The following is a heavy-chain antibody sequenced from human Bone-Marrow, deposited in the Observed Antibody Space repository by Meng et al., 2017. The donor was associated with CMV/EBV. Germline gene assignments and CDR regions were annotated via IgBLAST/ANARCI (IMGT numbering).Heavy chain of an antibody. CDR3: ARSQYFDWLLPPPYYYYGMDV. J-gene: IGHJ6*02. D-gene: IGHD3-9*01. Sequence: SETLSLTCTVSGGSISSYYWSWIRQPPGKGLEWIGYIYYSGSTNYNPSLKSRVTISVDTSKNQFSLKLSSVTAADTAVYYCARSQYFDWLLPPPYYYYGMDVWAKGPRSPSP. CDR1: GGSISSYY. V-gene: IGHV4-59*01. CDR2: IYYSGST.